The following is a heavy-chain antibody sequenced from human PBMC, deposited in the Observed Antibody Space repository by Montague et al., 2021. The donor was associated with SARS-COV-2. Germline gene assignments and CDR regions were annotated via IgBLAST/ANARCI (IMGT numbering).Heavy chain of an antibody. Sequence: CAISGDSVSSNSAAWDWIRQSPSLGLDWLRRTYYRSQWYNDYAVSVGSRIAINPDTSKNHFSLQLDSVTPEDTAVYYCARSQHCGGGRCYSLSWFDPWGQGTLVIVSS. J-gene: IGHJ5*02. CDR1: GDSVSSNSAA. V-gene: IGHV6-1*01. D-gene: IGHD2-15*01. CDR3: ARSQHCGGGRCYSLSWFDP. CDR2: TYYRSQWYN.